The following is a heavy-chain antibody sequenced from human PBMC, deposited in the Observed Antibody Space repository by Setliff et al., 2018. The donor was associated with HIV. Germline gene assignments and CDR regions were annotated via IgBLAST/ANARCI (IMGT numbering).Heavy chain of an antibody. CDR3: ASPTAIPH. CDR2: VNADNGNT. CDR1: GYTFTQSHD. Sequence: EASVKVSCKTSGYTFTQSHDLHWVRQAPGQRLEWMGWVNADNGNTKYSGKFQGRVTITRDTSASTAYMELSSLRPEDTAVYYCASPTAIPHWGQGTLVTVSS. V-gene: IGHV1-3*01. D-gene: IGHD2-21*02. J-gene: IGHJ4*02.